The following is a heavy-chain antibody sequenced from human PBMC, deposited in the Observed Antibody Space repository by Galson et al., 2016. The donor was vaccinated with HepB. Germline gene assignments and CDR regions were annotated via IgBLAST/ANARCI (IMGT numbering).Heavy chain of an antibody. V-gene: IGHV3-64*02. CDR2: ISSNGGST. J-gene: IGHJ4*02. CDR1: GFTFSNYA. CDR3: ARERGGMAFDY. D-gene: IGHD5-24*01. Sequence: SLRLSCAASGFTFSNYAMHWVRQAPGKGLEYVSAISSNGGSTYYADSVKGRFTISRDNSKHTLYLQMGSLRTEDMAVYYCARERGGMAFDYWGQGTLVTVSS.